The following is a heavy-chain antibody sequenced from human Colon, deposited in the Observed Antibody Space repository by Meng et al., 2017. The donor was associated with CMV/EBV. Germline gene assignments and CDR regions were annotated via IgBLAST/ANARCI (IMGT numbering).Heavy chain of an antibody. CDR1: GGSISTTPYH. V-gene: IGHV4-39*01. D-gene: IGHD6-19*01. CDR3: ARAAVPAASSWFDP. J-gene: IGHJ5*02. CDR2: MYYSGST. Sequence: SETLSLTCTVSGGSISTTPYHWGRFRQAPGKGLEWIGSMYYSGSTYYTPSLKSRVTISVDTSKNQFSLRVSSVTAADTAVYYCARAAVPAASSWFDPWGQGTLVTVSS.